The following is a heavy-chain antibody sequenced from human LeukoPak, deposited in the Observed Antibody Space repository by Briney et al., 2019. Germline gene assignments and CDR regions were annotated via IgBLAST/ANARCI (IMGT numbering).Heavy chain of an antibody. Sequence: SETLSLTCTVSGGSISTYYWSWIRQPPGKGLEWIGYIYYSGSINYNPSLKSRVTISVDTSKNQFSLKLSSVTAADTAVYYCARSPGYSYGTTFLDYWGQGTLVTVSS. CDR1: GGSISTYY. J-gene: IGHJ4*02. CDR3: ARSPGYSYGTTFLDY. D-gene: IGHD5-18*01. V-gene: IGHV4-59*08. CDR2: IYYSGSI.